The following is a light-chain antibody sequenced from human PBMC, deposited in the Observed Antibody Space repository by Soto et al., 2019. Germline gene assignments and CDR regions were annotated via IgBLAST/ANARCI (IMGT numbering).Light chain of an antibody. Sequence: QSVLTQPPSASGTPGQRVTISCSGSSSNIGSNNVNCYQQLHGTAPTHLIYSNDRSRSGVPYRFSGSKSGTSASPAISGLLSEDEDDYYCAGWDASRNGVVFGGGTKLTVL. CDR3: AGWDASRNGVV. J-gene: IGLJ2*01. CDR1: SSNIGSNN. CDR2: SND. V-gene: IGLV1-44*01.